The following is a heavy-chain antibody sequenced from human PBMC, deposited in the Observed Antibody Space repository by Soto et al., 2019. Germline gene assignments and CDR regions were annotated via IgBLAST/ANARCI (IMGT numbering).Heavy chain of an antibody. CDR3: ARIAAMVYLGSVADAFDI. V-gene: IGHV1-69*12. D-gene: IGHD5-18*01. CDR1: GGTFSSYA. J-gene: IGHJ3*02. CDR2: IIPIFGTA. Sequence: QVQLVQSGAEVKKPGSSVKVSCKASGGTFSSYAISWVRQAPGQGLEWMGGIIPIFGTANYAQKFQGRVTITADESTSTAYMELSSLRSEDTAVYYCARIAAMVYLGSVADAFDIWGQGTMVTVSS.